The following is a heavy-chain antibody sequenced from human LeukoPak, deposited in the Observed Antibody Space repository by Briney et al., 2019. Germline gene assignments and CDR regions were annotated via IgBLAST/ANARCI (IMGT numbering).Heavy chain of an antibody. D-gene: IGHD3-3*01. CDR3: ARFDFWSGSVDY. CDR2: INHSGST. CDR1: GGSFSGYY. Sequence: SETLSLTCAVYGGSFSGYYWSWIRQPPGKGLEWIGEINHSGSTNYNPSLKSRVTISVDTSKNQFSLKLSSVTAADTAVYYCARFDFWSGSVDYWGQGTLVTVSP. V-gene: IGHV4-34*01. J-gene: IGHJ4*02.